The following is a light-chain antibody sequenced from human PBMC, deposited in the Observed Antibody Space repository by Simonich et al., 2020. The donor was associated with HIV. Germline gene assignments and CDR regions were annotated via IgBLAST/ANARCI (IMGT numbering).Light chain of an antibody. CDR1: SSDVGGYNY. V-gene: IGLV2-14*03. Sequence: QSALTQPASVSGSPGQSFTISCTGTSSDVGGYNYVSCYQQHTGKAPKLMIYVVSNRPSGVSNRFSGSKSGNTASLTISGLQAEDEADYYCSSYTSSSTVVFGGETKLTVL. CDR2: VVS. J-gene: IGLJ3*02. CDR3: SSYTSSSTVV.